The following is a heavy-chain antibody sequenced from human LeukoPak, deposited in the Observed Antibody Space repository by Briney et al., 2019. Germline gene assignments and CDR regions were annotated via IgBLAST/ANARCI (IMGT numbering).Heavy chain of an antibody. J-gene: IGHJ4*02. Sequence: GGSLRLSCAASGFTFSNYAMSWVRQAPGKGLEWVSAISGSGDSTYYADSVKGRFTISRDNSKNTLYLQMNSLRAEDTAVYYCAKDVTWKRASAFDYWGQGTLVTVSS. CDR1: GFTFSNYA. D-gene: IGHD1-1*01. CDR3: AKDVTWKRASAFDY. V-gene: IGHV3-23*01. CDR2: ISGSGDST.